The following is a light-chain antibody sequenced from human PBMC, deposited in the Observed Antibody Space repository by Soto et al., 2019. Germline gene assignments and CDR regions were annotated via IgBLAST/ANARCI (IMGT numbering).Light chain of an antibody. CDR3: QNYSSAPRT. CDR2: HAS. V-gene: IGKV3-15*01. CDR1: KRVTSD. J-gene: IGKJ1*01. Sequence: MKTKSPATLSVSPVGGATLSSRATKRVTSDLASYQQKPGQTPPLLLYHASSSATAIPARLCSSGASREFFTPTISSQHPEDTASYYRQNYSSAPRTFGQGTKVDIK.